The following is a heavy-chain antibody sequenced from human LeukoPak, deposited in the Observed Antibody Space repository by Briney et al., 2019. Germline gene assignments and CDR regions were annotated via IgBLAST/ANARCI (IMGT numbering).Heavy chain of an antibody. CDR2: IYYSGST. Sequence: PSETLSLTCTVSGGSISSYYWSWIRQPPGKGLEWIGYIYYSGSTNYNPSLKSRVTISVDTSKNQFSLKLSSVTAADTAVYYCARESRPGGVGIGASDIWGQGTMVTVSS. CDR1: GGSISSYY. D-gene: IGHD3-16*01. V-gene: IGHV4-59*12. J-gene: IGHJ3*02. CDR3: ARESRPGGVGIGASDI.